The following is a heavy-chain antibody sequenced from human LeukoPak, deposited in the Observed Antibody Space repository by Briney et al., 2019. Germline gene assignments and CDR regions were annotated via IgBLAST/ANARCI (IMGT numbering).Heavy chain of an antibody. CDR3: AKDPGPYGDYYFDY. CDR1: GFTFSSYA. V-gene: IGHV3-30*04. CDR2: ISYDGSKK. Sequence: PGRSLRLSCAASGFTFSSYAMHWVRQAPGKGLEWVAVISYDGSKKYYADSVKGRFTISRDNSKNTLYLQMNSLRAEDTAVYYCAKDPGPYGDYYFDYWGQGTLVTVSS. J-gene: IGHJ4*02. D-gene: IGHD4-17*01.